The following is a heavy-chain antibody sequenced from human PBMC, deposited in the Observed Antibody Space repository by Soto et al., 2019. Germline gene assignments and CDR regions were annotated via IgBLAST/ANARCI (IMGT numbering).Heavy chain of an antibody. Sequence: PGVSLRRSFTASGVSCGDYAMTFMPKCPGEGLEWVSHISTTGPSPYYADSVRGRFTVSGDTANNSIYLQMNSLKAEDTALYYCARDGHRGPSDAFDVWGQGTMVTVS. CDR1: GVSCGDYA. V-gene: IGHV3-11*04. CDR2: ISTTGPSP. CDR3: ARDGHRGPSDAFDV. J-gene: IGHJ3*01. D-gene: IGHD3-10*01.